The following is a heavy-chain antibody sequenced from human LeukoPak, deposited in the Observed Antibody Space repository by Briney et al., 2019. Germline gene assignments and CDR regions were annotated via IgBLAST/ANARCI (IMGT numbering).Heavy chain of an antibody. CDR1: GFTLSIYW. CDR2: IKQDGSES. J-gene: IGHJ3*02. V-gene: IGHV3-7*01. CDR3: ARDLQDYYDSSGYYSSAFDI. D-gene: IGHD3-22*01. Sequence: HTGGSLRLSCAASGFTLSIYWMSWVRQAPGKGLEWVANIKQDGSESHYVDSVKGRFTISRDNAKNSVSLQMSSLRAEDTAVYYCARDLQDYYDSSGYYSSAFDIWGQGTMVTVSS.